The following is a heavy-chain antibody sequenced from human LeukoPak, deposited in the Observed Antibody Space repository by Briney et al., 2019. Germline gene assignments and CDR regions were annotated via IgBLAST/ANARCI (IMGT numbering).Heavy chain of an antibody. CDR2: SRNRANSYTI. CDR3: TTTAYSGSYSLAY. J-gene: IGHJ4*02. Sequence: GGSLRLSCAASGFTFSDHYMDWVRQAPRKGLEWVGRSRNRANSYTIEYAASVKGRFTISRDDSKNSLYLQMNSLKTVDTAVYYCTTTAYSGSYSLAYWGQGTLVTVSS. D-gene: IGHD1-26*01. V-gene: IGHV3-72*01. CDR1: GFTFSDHY.